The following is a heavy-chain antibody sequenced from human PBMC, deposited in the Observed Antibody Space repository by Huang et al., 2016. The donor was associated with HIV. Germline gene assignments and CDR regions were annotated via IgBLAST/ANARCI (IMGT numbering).Heavy chain of an antibody. J-gene: IGHJ2*01. CDR3: ARGTRLTGLWYFDL. CDR2: SNGDGSST. V-gene: IGHV3-74*01. CDR1: GFTFSSYW. Sequence: EVQLVESGGGLVQPGGSLRLSCAASGFTFSSYWMHWVRQAPGKGLGGVSRSNGDGSSTNYADSVKGRFTISRDNAKNTLYVQVNSLRAEDTAVYYCARGTRLTGLWYFDLWGRGTLVIVSS. D-gene: IGHD7-27*01.